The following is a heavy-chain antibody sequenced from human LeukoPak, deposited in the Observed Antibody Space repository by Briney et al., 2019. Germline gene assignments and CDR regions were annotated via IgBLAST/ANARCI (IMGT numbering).Heavy chain of an antibody. D-gene: IGHD5-12*01. Sequence: ASVKVSCKASGYTFTSYGISWVRQAPGQGLEWMGWINAGNGNTKYSQKFQGRVTITRDTSASTAYMELSSLRSEDTAVYYCARDNSGYEDYWGQGTLVTVSS. CDR2: INAGNGNT. J-gene: IGHJ4*02. CDR1: GYTFTSYG. CDR3: ARDNSGYEDY. V-gene: IGHV1-3*01.